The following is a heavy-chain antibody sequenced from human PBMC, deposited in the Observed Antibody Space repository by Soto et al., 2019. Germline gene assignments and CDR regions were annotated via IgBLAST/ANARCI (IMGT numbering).Heavy chain of an antibody. D-gene: IGHD3-10*01. Sequence: ASVKVSCKASGYTFTSYGISWVRQAPGQGLEWMGWFSAYNGNTNYAQKLQGRVTMTTDTSTSTAYMELRSLRSDDTAVYYCARDPPETYFYGSGSSYYYGMDLWGQGTTVTVS. J-gene: IGHJ6*02. V-gene: IGHV1-18*04. CDR2: FSAYNGNT. CDR3: ARDPPETYFYGSGSSYYYGMDL. CDR1: GYTFTSYG.